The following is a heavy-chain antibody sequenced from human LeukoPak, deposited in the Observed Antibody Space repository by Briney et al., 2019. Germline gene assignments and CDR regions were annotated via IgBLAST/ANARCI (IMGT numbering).Heavy chain of an antibody. Sequence: ASVTVSCKASGYTFTSYGISWVRQAPGQGLEWMGWISAYNGNTNYAQKLQGRVTMTTDTSTSTAYMELRSLRSDDTAVYYCARSESGEGHDYGDYAVYYCMDVWGQETTVTV. D-gene: IGHD4-17*01. CDR1: GYTFTSYG. CDR2: ISAYNGNT. CDR3: ARSESGEGHDYGDYAVYYCMDV. J-gene: IGHJ6*02. V-gene: IGHV1-18*01.